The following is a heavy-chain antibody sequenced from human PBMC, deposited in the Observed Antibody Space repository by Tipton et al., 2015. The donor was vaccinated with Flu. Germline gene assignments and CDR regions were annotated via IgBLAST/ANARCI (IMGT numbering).Heavy chain of an antibody. CDR1: GFTFSRYA. V-gene: IGHV3-23*01. J-gene: IGHJ4*02. CDR3: AKDRAAVPEGGFDY. D-gene: IGHD6-19*01. CDR2: ISDSGHRT. Sequence: SLRLSCAASGFTFSRYAMSWVRQAPGKGLEWVSGISDSGHRTYYADSVKGRFTISRDNFKNTLYLQMSGLRAEDTAVYYCAKDRAAVPEGGFDYWGQGTLVTVSS.